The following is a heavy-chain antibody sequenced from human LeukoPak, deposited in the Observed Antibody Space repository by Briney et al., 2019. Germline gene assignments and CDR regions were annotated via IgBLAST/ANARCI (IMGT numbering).Heavy chain of an antibody. D-gene: IGHD3-22*01. CDR1: GLTFSSYG. J-gene: IGHJ4*02. Sequence: PGGSLRLSCAASGLTFSSYGMHWVRQAPGKGLEWVAVISYDGSNKYYADSVKGRFTISRDNSKNTLYLQMNSLRAEDTAVYYCSRSGYIEYYFDYWGQGTLVTVSS. CDR2: ISYDGSNK. CDR3: SRSGYIEYYFDY. V-gene: IGHV3-30*03.